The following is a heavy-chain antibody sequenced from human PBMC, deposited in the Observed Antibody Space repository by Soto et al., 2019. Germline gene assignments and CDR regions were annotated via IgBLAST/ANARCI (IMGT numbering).Heavy chain of an antibody. CDR1: GGSFSVYF. J-gene: IGHJ6*02. Sequence: HSGTLSITSAVYGGSFSVYFWGWIRKQPGKGLEWIGEINHSGSTNYNPSLKSRVTISVDTSKNQFSLKLSSVTAADTAVYYCGREGSGYSGGRSYYYYYGMDFWGQGTTVTVSS. CDR2: INHSGST. CDR3: GREGSGYSGGRSYYYYYGMDF. D-gene: IGHD6-19*01. V-gene: IGHV4-34*01.